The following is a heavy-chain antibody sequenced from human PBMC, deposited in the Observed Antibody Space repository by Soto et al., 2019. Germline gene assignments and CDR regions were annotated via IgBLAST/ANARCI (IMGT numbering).Heavy chain of an antibody. V-gene: IGHV2-5*02. Sequence: QITLKESGPTLVEPTQTLTLTCTFSGFSLITTGSGVAWIRQPPGKALEWLALIYWDDDKRYSPSLKSRLTITKDTSKNQVVLTMTNMDPVXTGTXXXXXXXXXXXXXXXXVXXQGTAVNVS. J-gene: IGHJ6*02. CDR3: XXXXXXXXXXXXXV. CDR1: GFSLITTGSG. CDR2: IYWDDDK.